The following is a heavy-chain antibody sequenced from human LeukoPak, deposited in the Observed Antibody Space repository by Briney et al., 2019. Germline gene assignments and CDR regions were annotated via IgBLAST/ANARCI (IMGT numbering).Heavy chain of an antibody. J-gene: IGHJ4*02. CDR2: ISGYNGDT. Sequence: ASVKVPCKASGYTFTTYGLTWVRQAPGHGLEWMGWISGYNGDTSYAQRFQDRFTMTTDTSTSTAYMELRSLTSDDTAVYYCARGGGDYWGQGSLVTVSS. D-gene: IGHD2-15*01. CDR3: ARGGGDY. V-gene: IGHV1-18*01. CDR1: GYTFTTYG.